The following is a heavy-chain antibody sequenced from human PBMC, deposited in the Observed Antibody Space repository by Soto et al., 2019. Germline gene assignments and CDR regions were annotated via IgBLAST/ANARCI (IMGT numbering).Heavy chain of an antibody. CDR1: GFTFSGFA. Sequence: GCLALSWAVSGFTFSGFAMSWVRQAPGKGLEWVGLISCSGGNTYYADSVKGRFTISRDNSKSTLYVQMESLRAEDAAIYFCAKNSPGSRFCSGGTFLYYFDXRGQGTFVTAS. D-gene: IGHD2-15*01. CDR2: ISCSGGNT. CDR3: AKNSPGSRFCSGGTFLYYFDX. J-gene: IGHJ4*02. V-gene: IGHV3-23*01.